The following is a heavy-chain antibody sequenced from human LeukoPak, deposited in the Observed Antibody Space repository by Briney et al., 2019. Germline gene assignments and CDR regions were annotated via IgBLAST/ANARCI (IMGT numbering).Heavy chain of an antibody. J-gene: IGHJ4*02. CDR3: ARVLWFGLDH. D-gene: IGHD3-10*01. V-gene: IGHV3-30-3*01. CDR1: GFTFSLYS. CDR2: ISHDGDND. Sequence: GGSLRLSCTASGFTFSLYSMNWVRQAPGNGLEWVAVISHDGDNDYYAGSVEGRFTISRDNSNNTVYLEMSGLSPDDTAVYYCARVLWFGLDHWGQGALVTVSS.